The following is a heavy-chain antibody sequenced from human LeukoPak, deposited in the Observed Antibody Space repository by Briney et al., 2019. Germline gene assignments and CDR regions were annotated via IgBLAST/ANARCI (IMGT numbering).Heavy chain of an antibody. D-gene: IGHD3-22*01. CDR2: IYHSGST. CDR1: GGSISSSNW. V-gene: IGHV4-4*02. Sequence: SETLSLTCAVSGGSISSSNWWSWVRQPPGKGLEWIGEIYHSGSTNYNPSLKSRVTISVDTSKNQFSLKLSSVTAADTAVYYCARDLRYDSSGWAFDYWGQGTLVTVSS. J-gene: IGHJ4*02. CDR3: ARDLRYDSSGWAFDY.